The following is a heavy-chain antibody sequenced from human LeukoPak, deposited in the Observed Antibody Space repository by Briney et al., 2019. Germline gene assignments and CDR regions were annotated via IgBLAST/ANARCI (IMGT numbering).Heavy chain of an antibody. CDR2: IRYDGSNK. J-gene: IGHJ4*02. D-gene: IGHD5-24*01. Sequence: GGSLRLSCAASGFTFSSSGMHWVRQAPGKGLEWVAFIRYDGSNKYHADPVKGRFTISRDNSKNTLYLQMNSLRAEDTAVYYCAKGMGDAYNYRYYLDYWGQGTLVTVSS. V-gene: IGHV3-30*02. CDR1: GFTFSSSG. CDR3: AKGMGDAYNYRYYLDY.